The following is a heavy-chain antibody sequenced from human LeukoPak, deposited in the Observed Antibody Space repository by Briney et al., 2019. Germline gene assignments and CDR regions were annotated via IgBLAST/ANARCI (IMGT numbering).Heavy chain of an antibody. V-gene: IGHV1-69*04. D-gene: IGHD3-22*01. CDR2: IIPILGIA. CDR3: ARDDYDGASHAFDI. J-gene: IGHJ3*02. Sequence: SVKVSCKASGGTFSSYAISWVRQAPGQGLEWMGRIIPILGIANYAQKFQGRVTITADKSTSTAYMELSSLRSEDTAVYYCARDDYDGASHAFDIWGQGTMVTVSS. CDR1: GGTFSSYA.